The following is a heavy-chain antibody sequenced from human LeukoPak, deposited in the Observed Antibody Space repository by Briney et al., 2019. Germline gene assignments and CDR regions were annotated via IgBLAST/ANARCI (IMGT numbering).Heavy chain of an antibody. CDR1: GFTFSSYA. CDR2: ISGSGGST. CDR3: AKDSGNVVVPAAIGGY. Sequence: GGSLRLSCAASGFTFSSYAMSWVRQAPGKGLEWVSAISGSGGSTYYADSVKGRFTISRDNSKNTLYLQMNSLRAEDTAVYYCAKDSGNVVVPAAIGGYWGQGTLVTVSS. D-gene: IGHD2-2*01. J-gene: IGHJ4*02. V-gene: IGHV3-23*01.